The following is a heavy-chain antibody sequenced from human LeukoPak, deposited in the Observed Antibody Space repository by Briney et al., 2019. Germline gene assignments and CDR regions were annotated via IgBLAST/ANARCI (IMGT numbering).Heavy chain of an antibody. Sequence: ASVKVSCKASGYTFTNYGISWVRQAPGQGLEWMGWVSAYNGNTKYAQKLQGRVTMTTDTSTSTAYMELRSLRSDDTAVYYCARLNLAYCSGGSCLGGLDYWGQGTLVTVSS. CDR2: VSAYNGNT. CDR1: GYTFTNYG. J-gene: IGHJ4*02. V-gene: IGHV1-18*01. D-gene: IGHD2-15*01. CDR3: ARLNLAYCSGGSCLGGLDY.